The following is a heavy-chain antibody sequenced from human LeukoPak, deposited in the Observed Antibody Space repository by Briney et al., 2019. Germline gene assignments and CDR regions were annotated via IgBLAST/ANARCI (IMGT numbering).Heavy chain of an antibody. D-gene: IGHD3-16*01. CDR1: GGSISSSSYY. Sequence: TSETLSLTCTVSGGSISSSSYYWGWIRQPPGKGLEWIGSIYYSGSTYYNPSLKSRVTISVDTSKNQFSLKLSSVTAADTAVYYCARQGLLGYFDYWGQGTLVTVSS. CDR2: IYYSGST. CDR3: ARQGLLGYFDY. J-gene: IGHJ4*02. V-gene: IGHV4-39*01.